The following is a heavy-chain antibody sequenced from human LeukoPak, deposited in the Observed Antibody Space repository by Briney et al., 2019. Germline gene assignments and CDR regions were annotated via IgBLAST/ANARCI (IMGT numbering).Heavy chain of an antibody. CDR2: INHSGRT. Sequence: PSETLSLTCAVYGGSFSGYYWSWIPQPPGKGLEWRGEINHSGRTNYNPSLKSRVTISVDTSKNQFSLKLSSVTAADTAVYYCASTRYSGSYYKASYYFDYWGQGTLVTVSS. CDR1: GGSFSGYY. D-gene: IGHD3-10*01. J-gene: IGHJ4*02. CDR3: ASTRYSGSYYKASYYFDY. V-gene: IGHV4-34*01.